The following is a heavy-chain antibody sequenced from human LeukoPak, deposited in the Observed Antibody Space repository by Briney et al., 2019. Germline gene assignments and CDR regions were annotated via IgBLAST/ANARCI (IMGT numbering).Heavy chain of an antibody. V-gene: IGHV3-53*01. D-gene: IGHD2-15*01. CDR2: IHSGGKT. CDR3: TRDLNSGGSC. CDR1: GFTVSSSY. Sequence: GGSLRLSCAASGFTVSSSYMSWVRQAPGKGLEWVSVIHSGGKTYYADSVKGRFSISRDNSKNTLYLQMNSLRAQDTAVCYCTRDLNSGGSCWGQGALVTVSS. J-gene: IGHJ4*02.